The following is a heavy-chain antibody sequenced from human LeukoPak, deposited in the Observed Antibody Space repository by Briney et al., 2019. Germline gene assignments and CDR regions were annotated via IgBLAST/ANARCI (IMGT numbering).Heavy chain of an antibody. CDR3: AKEGGNLGGAFDI. D-gene: IGHD1-14*01. Sequence: GGSLRLSCAASGFTFSHYGMHWVRQAPGKGLEWVAFIRYDGSNKYYADSVKGRFTISRDNSKNTLFLQMNSLRAEDTAVYYCAKEGGNLGGAFDIWGQGTMVTVSS. CDR2: IRYDGSNK. V-gene: IGHV3-30*02. J-gene: IGHJ3*02. CDR1: GFTFSHYG.